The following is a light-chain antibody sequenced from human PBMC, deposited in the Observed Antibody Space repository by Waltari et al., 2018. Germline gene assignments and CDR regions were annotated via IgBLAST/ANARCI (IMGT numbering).Light chain of an antibody. CDR1: QSVSSN. CDR3: QQYDSSFSTYT. J-gene: IGKJ2*01. V-gene: IGKV3-15*01. Sequence: EIVMTQSPATLSVSPGERATLSCRASQSVSSNLAWYQQKPGQTPRLLIYEASTRPTGIPARFSGSGSGTEFTLSISSLQSEDFAVYYCQQYDSSFSTYTFGQGTKLEIK. CDR2: EAS.